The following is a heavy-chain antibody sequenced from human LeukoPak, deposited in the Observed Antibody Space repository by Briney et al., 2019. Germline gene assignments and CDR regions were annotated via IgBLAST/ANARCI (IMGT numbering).Heavy chain of an antibody. V-gene: IGHV4-61*01. CDR2: IYYSGST. Sequence: SETLSLTCTVSGYSISSGYYWGWIRQPPGKGLEGIGYIYYSGSTNYNPSLKSRVTISVDTSKNQFSLKLSSVTAADTAVYYCARGGIRRQLVPDYWGQGTLVTVSS. J-gene: IGHJ4*02. D-gene: IGHD6-13*01. CDR3: ARGGIRRQLVPDY. CDR1: GYSISSGYY.